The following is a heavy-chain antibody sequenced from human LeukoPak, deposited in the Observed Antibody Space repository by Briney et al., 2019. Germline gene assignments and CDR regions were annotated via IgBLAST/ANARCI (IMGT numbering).Heavy chain of an antibody. V-gene: IGHV4-38-2*02. CDR1: GYSISSGYY. CDR2: IYHSGST. J-gene: IGHJ4*02. CDR3: ARDHYHKIHSVMVTAPDY. Sequence: SETLSLTCTVSGYSISSGYYWGWIRQPPGKGLEWIGSIYHSGSTYYNPSLKSRVTISVDTSKNQFSLKLSSVTAADTAVYYCARDHYHKIHSVMVTAPDYWSQGTLVIVSS. D-gene: IGHD2-21*02.